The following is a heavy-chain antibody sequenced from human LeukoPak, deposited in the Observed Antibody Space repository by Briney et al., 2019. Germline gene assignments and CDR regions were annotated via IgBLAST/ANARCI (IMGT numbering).Heavy chain of an antibody. J-gene: IGHJ3*02. CDR1: GFTFSSYS. D-gene: IGHD5-24*01. V-gene: IGHV3-48*04. Sequence: GGSLRLSCAASGFTFSSYSMSWVRQAPGKGLEWVSYISSSSSTIYYADSVKGRFTISRDNAKNSLYLQMNSLRAEDTAVYYCARAPDYVEMATTRGIGAFDIWGQGTMVTVSS. CDR2: ISSSSSTI. CDR3: ARAPDYVEMATTRGIGAFDI.